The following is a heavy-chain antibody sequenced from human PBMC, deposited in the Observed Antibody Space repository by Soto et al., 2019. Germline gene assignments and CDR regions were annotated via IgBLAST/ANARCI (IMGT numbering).Heavy chain of an antibody. V-gene: IGHV4-39*01. D-gene: IGHD2-2*01. Sequence: QLQLQESGPGLVKPSETLSLTCTVSGGSISSSSYYWGWIRQPPGKGLEWIGSIYYSGSTYYNPSLKSRVTISVDTSKNQSSLNLSSVTAADTAVSYCASHGQGTGIVLVPAAISWYLDPWGQGTLVTVSS. J-gene: IGHJ5*02. CDR2: IYYSGST. CDR1: GGSISSSSYY. CDR3: ASHGQGTGIVLVPAAISWYLDP.